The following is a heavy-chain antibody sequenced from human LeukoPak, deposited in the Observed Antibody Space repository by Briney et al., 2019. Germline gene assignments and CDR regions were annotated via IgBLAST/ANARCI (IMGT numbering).Heavy chain of an antibody. CDR3: ARDDYYYYYMDV. J-gene: IGHJ6*03. CDR2: IYTSGST. CDR1: DGSISSYY. V-gene: IGHV4-4*07. Sequence: SETLSLTCTVSDGSISSYYWSWIRQPAGEGLEWIGRIYTSGSTNYNPSLKSRVTMSVDTSTNQFSLKLSSVTAADTAVYYCARDDYYYYYMDVWGKGTTVTVSS.